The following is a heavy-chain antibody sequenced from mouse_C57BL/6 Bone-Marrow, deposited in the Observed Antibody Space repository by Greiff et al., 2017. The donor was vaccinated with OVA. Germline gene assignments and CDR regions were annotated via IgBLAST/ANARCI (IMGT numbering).Heavy chain of an antibody. CDR2: IRNKANGYTT. CDR1: GFTFTDYY. J-gene: IGHJ1*03. Sequence: EVKLMESGGGLVQPGGSLSLSCAASGFTFTDYYMSWVRQPPGKALEWLGFIRNKANGYTTEYSASVKGRFTISRDNSQSILYLQMNALRAEDSATYYCARSRLLYGSSYWYFDVWGTGTTVTVSS. D-gene: IGHD1-1*01. CDR3: ARSRLLYGSSYWYFDV. V-gene: IGHV7-3*01.